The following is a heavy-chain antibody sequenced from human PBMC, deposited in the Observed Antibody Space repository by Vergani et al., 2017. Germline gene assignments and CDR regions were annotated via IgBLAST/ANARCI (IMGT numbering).Heavy chain of an antibody. CDR2: ISGSGGST. V-gene: IGHV3-23*01. J-gene: IGHJ4*02. CDR1: GFTFSSYA. CDR3: AKGLLDWLVLLDY. Sequence: EVQLLESGGGLVKPGGSLRLSCAASGFTFSSYAMSWVRQAPGKGLEWVSAISGSGGSTYYADSVKGRVTISRDNSKNTLYLQMNSLRAGDTAVYYCAKGLLDWLVLLDYWGQGTLVTVSS. D-gene: IGHD3-9*01.